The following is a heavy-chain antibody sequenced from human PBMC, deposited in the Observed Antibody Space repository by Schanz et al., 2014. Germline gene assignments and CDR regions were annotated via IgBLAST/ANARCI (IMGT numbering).Heavy chain of an antibody. Sequence: VQVVQSGGGLVKPGGSLRLSCAASGFVFGDYYMTWIRQAPGKGLEWLSYISDSGTYTNYADSVKGRFTISRDNAKSSLYLQMNSLRAEDTAVYYCLAPDYGMDVWGQGTTVTVSS. V-gene: IGHV3-11*06. CDR2: ISDSGTYT. CDR3: LAPDYGMDV. CDR1: GFVFGDYY. J-gene: IGHJ6*02.